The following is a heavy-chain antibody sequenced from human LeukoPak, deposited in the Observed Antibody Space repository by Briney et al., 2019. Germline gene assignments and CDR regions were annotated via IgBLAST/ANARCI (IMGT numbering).Heavy chain of an antibody. Sequence: ASVKVSCTASGYTFTSYGISWVRQAPGQGLEWMVWISAYNGNTNYAQKLQGRVTMTTDTSTSTAYMELRSLRSDDTAVYYCARDGYYDSSGYYYVGYYFDYWGQGTLVTVSS. V-gene: IGHV1-18*01. CDR1: GYTFTSYG. D-gene: IGHD3-22*01. CDR2: ISAYNGNT. J-gene: IGHJ4*02. CDR3: ARDGYYDSSGYYYVGYYFDY.